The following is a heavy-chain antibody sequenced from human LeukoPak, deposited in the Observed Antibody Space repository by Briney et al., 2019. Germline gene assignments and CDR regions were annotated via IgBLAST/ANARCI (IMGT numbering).Heavy chain of an antibody. CDR1: GDFTTAYY. D-gene: IGHD7-27*01. Sequence: KPSETLSLTCSVSGDFTTAYYWSWIRQPPGKGLEWIGYVYYTGSTEYNPSLRSRVTISLDMSKQQFSLNLTSVTAADTAVYYCASNTGTVFDYWGQGALVTVSS. J-gene: IGHJ4*02. V-gene: IGHV4-59*01. CDR2: VYYTGST. CDR3: ASNTGTVFDY.